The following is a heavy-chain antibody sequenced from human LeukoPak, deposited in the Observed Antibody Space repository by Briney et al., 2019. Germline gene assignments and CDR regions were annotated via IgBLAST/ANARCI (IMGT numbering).Heavy chain of an antibody. CDR3: ARRGYCGGDCYVDY. D-gene: IGHD2-21*02. J-gene: IGHJ4*02. CDR2: LYSGDSDT. CDR1: GYSFTSYW. V-gene: IGHV5-51*01. Sequence: GESLKISCKGSGYSFTSYWIGWARPMPGKGLEWMGILYSGDSDTRYSPSFQGQVTISADKSISTAYLQWSSLKASDTAMYYCARRGYCGGDCYVDYWGQGTLVTVSS.